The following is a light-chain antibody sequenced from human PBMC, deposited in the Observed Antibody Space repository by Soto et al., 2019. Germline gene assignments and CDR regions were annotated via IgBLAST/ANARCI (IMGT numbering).Light chain of an antibody. J-gene: IGKJ1*01. Sequence: EIVLTQSPGTLSLSPGERATLSCRASQRSSTYLAWYQQKPGQAPRLVMYGASNRATDIPDRFTGSGSGTDFTLTISSLEPEDFAVYYCQKYETSPWTFGQGTRVEIK. CDR3: QKYETSPWT. V-gene: IGKV3-20*01. CDR1: QRSSTY. CDR2: GAS.